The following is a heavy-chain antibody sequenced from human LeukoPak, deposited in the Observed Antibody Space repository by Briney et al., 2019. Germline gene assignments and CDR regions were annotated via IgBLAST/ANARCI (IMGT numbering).Heavy chain of an antibody. CDR2: IYSGGST. J-gene: IGHJ6*03. D-gene: IGHD6-6*01. Sequence: PGGSLRLSCAASGSTVSSNYMSWVRQAPGKGLEWVSVIYSGGSTYYADSVKGRFTISRDNSKNTLYLQMNSLRAEDTAVYYCASTSIAARRYYYYYMDVWGKGTTVTVSS. V-gene: IGHV3-66*02. CDR1: GSTVSSNY. CDR3: ASTSIAARRYYYYYMDV.